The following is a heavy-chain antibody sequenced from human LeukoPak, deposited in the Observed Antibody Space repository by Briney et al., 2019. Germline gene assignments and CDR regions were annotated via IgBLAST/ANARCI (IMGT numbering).Heavy chain of an antibody. V-gene: IGHV3-7*01. CDR3: ARDAYDDASES. CDR2: LRPDGSDK. J-gene: IGHJ5*02. CDR1: GFTFSDYW. Sequence: PGGSLRLSCTGSGFTFSDYWMTWARPAPGQGLEWVANLRPDGSDKYYVDSVKGRFTISRDNAKKLVYLQMNSLRAEDTAVYYCARDAYDDASESWGQGTLVTVSS. D-gene: IGHD3-3*01.